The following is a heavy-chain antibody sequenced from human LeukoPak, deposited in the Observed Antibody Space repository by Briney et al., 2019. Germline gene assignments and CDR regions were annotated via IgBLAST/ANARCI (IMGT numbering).Heavy chain of an antibody. D-gene: IGHD5-12*01. V-gene: IGHV3-48*03. Sequence: GGSLRLSCAVSGFSFSVYEMHWGRPAPGKGLGRISDISSIGTTTSYADSVKGRFTISRDNARNSLYLQMNSLRAEDTAVYYCSTLTVATNVDYWGQGTLVTVSS. CDR3: STLTVATNVDY. CDR2: ISSIGTTT. J-gene: IGHJ4*02. CDR1: GFSFSVYE.